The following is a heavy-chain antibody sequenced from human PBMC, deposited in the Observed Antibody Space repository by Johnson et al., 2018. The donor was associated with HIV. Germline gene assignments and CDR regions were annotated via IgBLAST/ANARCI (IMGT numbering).Heavy chain of an antibody. CDR1: GFTFSSYA. CDR3: AKDLTPNSSWYGAPDAFDI. D-gene: IGHD6-13*01. Sequence: MQLVESGGGLVQPGGSLRLSCAVSGFTFSSYAMSWVRQAPGKGLELVSAIRGSGGSTYYSDSVKGRFTISRDNSKNTLYLQMNSLRAEDTAVYYCAKDLTPNSSWYGAPDAFDIWGKGTMVTVSS. J-gene: IGHJ3*02. CDR2: IRGSGGST. V-gene: IGHV3-23*04.